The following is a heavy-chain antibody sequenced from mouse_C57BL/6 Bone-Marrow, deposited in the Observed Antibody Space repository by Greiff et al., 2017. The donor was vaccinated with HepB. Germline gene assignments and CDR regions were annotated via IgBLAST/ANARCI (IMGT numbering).Heavy chain of an antibody. CDR2: INPNNGGT. CDR1: GYTFTDYN. D-gene: IGHD2-2*01. J-gene: IGHJ2*01. Sequence: VHVKQSGPELVKPGASVKMSCKASGYTFTDYNMHWVKQSHGKSLEWIGYINPNNGGTSYNQKFKGKATLTVNKSSSTAYMELRSLTSEDSAVYYCARELTMVTDYWGQGTTLTVSS. CDR3: ARELTMVTDY. V-gene: IGHV1-22*01.